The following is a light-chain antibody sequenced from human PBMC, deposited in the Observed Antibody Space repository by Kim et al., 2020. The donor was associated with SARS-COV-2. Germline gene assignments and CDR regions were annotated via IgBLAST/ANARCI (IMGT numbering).Light chain of an antibody. Sequence: SSELTQPPSVSVSPGQTASITCSGDKLEYKYACWYQQKPGQSPVLFIYQDNKRPSGIPERFSGSNSGNTATLTISGTQAMDEADYYCQAWDSSTYVFGTGTKVTVL. CDR1: KLEYKY. J-gene: IGLJ1*01. V-gene: IGLV3-1*01. CDR2: QDN. CDR3: QAWDSSTYV.